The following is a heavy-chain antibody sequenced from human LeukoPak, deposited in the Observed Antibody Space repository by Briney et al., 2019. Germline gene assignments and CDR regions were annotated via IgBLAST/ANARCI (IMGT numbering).Heavy chain of an antibody. V-gene: IGHV3-48*03. J-gene: IGHJ5*02. D-gene: IGHD5-12*01. CDR2: ISKDYD. CDR3: ARSLSGYITDSFVDQ. CDR1: GFNFRSYE. Sequence: PGGSLRLSCGVSGFNFRSYEMNWVRRAPGKGLEWVSYISKDYDVRYAESVEGRFTIPRDNPRDSLYLQMNSLRAEDTAVYYCARSLSGYITDSFVDQWGQGTLVTVSS.